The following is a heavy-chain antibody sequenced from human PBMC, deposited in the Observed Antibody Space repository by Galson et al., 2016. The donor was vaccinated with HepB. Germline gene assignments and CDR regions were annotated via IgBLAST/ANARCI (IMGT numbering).Heavy chain of an antibody. V-gene: IGHV4-59*02. J-gene: IGHJ4*02. D-gene: IGHD3-22*01. Sequence: SETLSLTCTVSGGSVIGNSWSWVRQPPGKGLEWIGCIYYSGSTKYNPSPYNPSLRSRVTISVDPSKNQFSLDLTSVTAADTAVYYCARNGDYYDNSGNQILHYFASWGQGTLVTVSA. CDR3: ARNGDYYDNSGNQILHYFAS. CDR2: IYYSGST. CDR1: GGSVIGNS.